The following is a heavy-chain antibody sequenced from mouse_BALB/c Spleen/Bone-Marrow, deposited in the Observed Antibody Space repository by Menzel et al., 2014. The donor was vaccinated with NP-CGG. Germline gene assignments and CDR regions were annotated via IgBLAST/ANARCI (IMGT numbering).Heavy chain of an antibody. CDR3: TRVTTDWYFDV. CDR2: INPYNGDT. J-gene: IGHJ1*01. V-gene: IGHV1-20*02. Sequence: EVQVVESGPELVKPGASVKISCKASGYSFTGYFMNWVMQSHGKSLEWIGRINPYNGDTFYNQKFKGKATLTVDKSSSTAHMELRSLASEDSAVYYCTRVTTDWYFDVCGAGTTVTVSS. D-gene: IGHD1-1*01. CDR1: GYSFTGYF.